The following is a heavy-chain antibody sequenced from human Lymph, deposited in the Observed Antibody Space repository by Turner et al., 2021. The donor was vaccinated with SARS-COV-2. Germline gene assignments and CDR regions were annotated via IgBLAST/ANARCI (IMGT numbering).Heavy chain of an antibody. CDR1: GVTFSSYA. CDR2: IISMLDIA. V-gene: IGHV1-69*10. CDR3: ARDVTGPLGY. Sequence: QVQLLQSGAEVNKPGPSVTFSFKASGVTFSSYAISWVRQAPGQGLEWMGEIISMLDIANYEQKFQGKVMITADKSTSTAYMELSSLRSEDTAVYYCARDVTGPLGYWGQGTLVTVSS. J-gene: IGHJ4*02. D-gene: IGHD1-20*01.